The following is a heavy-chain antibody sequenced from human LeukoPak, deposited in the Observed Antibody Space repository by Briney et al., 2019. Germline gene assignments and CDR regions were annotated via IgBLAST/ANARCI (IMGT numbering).Heavy chain of an antibody. D-gene: IGHD1-26*01. Sequence: PSETLSLTCTVSGGSLTSSSYSWGWIRQPPGKGLEWIGSIYYSGSTVYKPSLKTRVTISVDTSKNQFSLKLSFVTPEYTAGYSCARQGSGRSSDYWGQGTLVTVSS. CDR2: IYYSGST. V-gene: IGHV4-39*01. CDR1: GGSLTSSSYS. CDR3: ARQGSGRSSDY. J-gene: IGHJ4*02.